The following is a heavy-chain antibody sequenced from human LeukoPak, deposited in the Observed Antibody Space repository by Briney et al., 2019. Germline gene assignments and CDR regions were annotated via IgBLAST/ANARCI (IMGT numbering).Heavy chain of an antibody. CDR3: ARGDSSSWYGYYFDC. Sequence: GASVKVSCKASGGTFSSYAISWVRQAPGQGLEWMGGIIPIFGTANYAQKFQGRVTITADESTSTAYMELSSLRSEDTAVYYCARGDSSSWYGYYFDCWGQGTLVTVSS. CDR2: IIPIFGTA. J-gene: IGHJ4*02. D-gene: IGHD6-13*01. V-gene: IGHV1-69*13. CDR1: GGTFSSYA.